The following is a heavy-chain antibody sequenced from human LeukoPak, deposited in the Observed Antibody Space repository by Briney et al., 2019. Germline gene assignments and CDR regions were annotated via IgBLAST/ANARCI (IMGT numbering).Heavy chain of an antibody. D-gene: IGHD2-15*01. J-gene: IGHJ4*02. V-gene: IGHV1-18*01. Sequence: ASVKVSCKHSGYSFTSYAIRRVLQAPGQGLEWMGWISAYNGNTDYAQKLQVRVTMTTDTPTSTAYMELRGLRSDDTAVYYCARVVVVGDNYFDYWGQGTLVTVSS. CDR2: ISAYNGNT. CDR1: GYSFTSYA. CDR3: ARVVVVGDNYFDY.